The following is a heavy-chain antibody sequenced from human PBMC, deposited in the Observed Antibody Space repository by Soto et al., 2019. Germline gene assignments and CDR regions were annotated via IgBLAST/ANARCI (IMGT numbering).Heavy chain of an antibody. CDR1: GYTFTSYA. CDR3: ARSIVVVTALDY. Sequence: QVQLVQSGAEEKKPGASVKVSCKASGYTFTSYAMHWVRQAPGQRLEWMGWINAGNGNTKYSQKFQGRVTITRDTSASTAYMELSSLRSEDTAVYYCARSIVVVTALDYWGQGTRVTVSP. D-gene: IGHD2-21*02. V-gene: IGHV1-3*05. J-gene: IGHJ4*02. CDR2: INAGNGNT.